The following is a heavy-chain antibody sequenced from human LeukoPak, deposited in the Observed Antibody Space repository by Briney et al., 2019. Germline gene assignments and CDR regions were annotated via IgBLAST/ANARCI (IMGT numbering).Heavy chain of an antibody. CDR1: GYSFTSYW. V-gene: IGHV5-51*01. Sequence: GESLKISCKGSGYSFTSYWIGWVRQMPGEGLEYMGIIHPGDSDTGYSPSFQGQVTISVDRSSSTAYIQWSRLKASDTAMYYCATHPGGLQSGFDNWGQGTLVTVSS. D-gene: IGHD5-24*01. CDR3: ATHPGGLQSGFDN. CDR2: IHPGDSDT. J-gene: IGHJ4*02.